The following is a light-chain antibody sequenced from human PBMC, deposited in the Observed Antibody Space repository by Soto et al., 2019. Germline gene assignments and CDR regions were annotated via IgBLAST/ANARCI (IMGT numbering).Light chain of an antibody. CDR1: SSNIKTNG. CDR3: STWDDSLNGLR. V-gene: IGLV1-44*01. Sequence: QSVLAQPPSASGTPGQTVTISCSGGSSNIKTNGVSWYQQVPGAAPKLLIYSNSQRPSGAPDRFSGSKSGTSASLAISGLQSEDEATYQCSTWDDSLNGLRFGGGTKLTVL. CDR2: SNS. J-gene: IGLJ2*01.